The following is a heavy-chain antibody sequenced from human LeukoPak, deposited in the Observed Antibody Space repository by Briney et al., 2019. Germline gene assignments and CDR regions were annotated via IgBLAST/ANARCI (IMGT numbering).Heavy chain of an antibody. V-gene: IGHV1-24*01. CDR3: ATPKSLSTYYYGSGDLDY. CDR1: GYTLTELS. D-gene: IGHD3-10*01. Sequence: ASVKVSCKVSGYTLTELSMHWVRQAPGKGLEWMGGFDPEDGETIYAQKFQGRVTMTEDTSTDTAYMELSSLRSEDTAVYYCATPKSLSTYYYGSGDLDYWGQGTLVTASS. J-gene: IGHJ4*02. CDR2: FDPEDGET.